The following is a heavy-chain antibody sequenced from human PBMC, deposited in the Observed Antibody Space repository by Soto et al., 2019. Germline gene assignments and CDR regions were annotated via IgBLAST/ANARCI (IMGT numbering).Heavy chain of an antibody. Sequence: QVQLVQAGAEVKKPGAAVKVSCKASGYTFTSYGISWVRQAPGQGLEWMGWISAYNGNTNYAQKLQGRVTMTTDTSTSTAYMELRSLRSDDTAVYYCARDCRIAVAGTSWFDPWGQGTLVTVSS. CDR1: GYTFTSYG. J-gene: IGHJ5*02. CDR2: ISAYNGNT. CDR3: ARDCRIAVAGTSWFDP. V-gene: IGHV1-18*04. D-gene: IGHD6-19*01.